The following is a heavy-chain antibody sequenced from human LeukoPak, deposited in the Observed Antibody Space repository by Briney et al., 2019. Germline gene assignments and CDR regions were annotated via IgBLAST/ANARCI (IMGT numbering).Heavy chain of an antibody. CDR2: INRDGSQK. Sequence: GGSLRLSCAASGFSLSAYWMTWVRQAPGKGLEWVANINRDGSQKNHVDSVKGRFTISRDNAKNSLYLQMNSLRAEDTAVYYCARTALRYFDWPPPDPWGQGTLVTVSS. D-gene: IGHD3-9*01. CDR1: GFSLSAYW. V-gene: IGHV3-7*01. CDR3: ARTALRYFDWPPPDP. J-gene: IGHJ5*02.